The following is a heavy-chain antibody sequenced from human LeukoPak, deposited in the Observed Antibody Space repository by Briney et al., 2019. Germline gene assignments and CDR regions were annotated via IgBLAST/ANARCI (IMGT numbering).Heavy chain of an antibody. D-gene: IGHD3-9*01. Sequence: PGGSLRLSCAASGFTFSSYAMHWVRQAPGKGLEWVAVISYDGSNKYYADSVKGRFTISRDNSKNTLYLQMNSLRAEDTAVYYCTRLHYDILTGPFDYWGRGTLVTVSS. CDR3: TRLHYDILTGPFDY. V-gene: IGHV3-30-3*01. CDR1: GFTFSSYA. CDR2: ISYDGSNK. J-gene: IGHJ4*02.